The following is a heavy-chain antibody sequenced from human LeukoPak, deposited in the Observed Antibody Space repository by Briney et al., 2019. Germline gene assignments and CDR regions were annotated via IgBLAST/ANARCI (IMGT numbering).Heavy chain of an antibody. J-gene: IGHJ4*02. D-gene: IGHD3-22*01. V-gene: IGHV3-7*01. CDR3: ARASDSSGYYAPQHYFDY. CDR1: GFTFSSYW. Sequence: GGSLRLSCAASGFTFSSYWMSWVRQAPGKGLEWVANIKQDGSEKYYVDSVKGRFTISRDNAKNSLYLQMNSLRAEDTAVYYCARASDSSGYYAPQHYFDYWGQGTPVTVSS. CDR2: IKQDGSEK.